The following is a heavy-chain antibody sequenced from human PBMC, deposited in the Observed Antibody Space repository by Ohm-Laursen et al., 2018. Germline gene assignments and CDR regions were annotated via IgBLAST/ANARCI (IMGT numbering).Heavy chain of an antibody. V-gene: IGHV4-4*07. CDR1: GESISGYY. D-gene: IGHD3-22*01. J-gene: IGHJ6*02. CDR3: ARNYYDSSGYYYYYYGMDV. CDR2: IYSSGNT. Sequence: GTLSLTCTVSGESISGYYWNWIRLPAGKGLEWIGRIYSSGNTIYNPSLKSRVTMSVDTSKNQFSLKLNSVTAADTAVYYCARNYYDSSGYYYYYYGMDVWGQGTTVTVSS.